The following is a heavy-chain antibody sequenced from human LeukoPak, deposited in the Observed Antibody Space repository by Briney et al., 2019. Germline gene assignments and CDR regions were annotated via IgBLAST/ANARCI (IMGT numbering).Heavy chain of an antibody. D-gene: IGHD1-1*01. CDR2: INPTGDYT. CDR1: GDTFTRNW. J-gene: IGHJ5*02. Sequence: GASVTVSCKTSGDTFTRNWMHWIRQGPGQGLEWMGVINPTGDYTMYAQKFQGRVIVTRDMSSNTDYMELGSLRSDDTAVYYCARDHSIDDKSWWLDPWGQGTLVTVSS. CDR3: ARDHSIDDKSWWLDP. V-gene: IGHV1-46*01.